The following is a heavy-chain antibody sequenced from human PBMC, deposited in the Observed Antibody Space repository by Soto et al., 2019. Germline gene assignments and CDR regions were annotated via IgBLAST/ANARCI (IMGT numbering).Heavy chain of an antibody. D-gene: IGHD2-2*01. J-gene: IGHJ5*02. Sequence: SVKVSCKASGGTFSSYAISWVRQAPGQGLEWMGGIIPIFGTANYAQKFQGRVTITADESTSTAYMELSSLRSEDTAVYYCARDLGRLRCVVGVPADYHSKNWIEPRGQGTLVSVSS. CDR1: GGTFSSYA. CDR3: ARDLGRLRCVVGVPADYHSKNWIEP. CDR2: IIPIFGTA. V-gene: IGHV1-69*13.